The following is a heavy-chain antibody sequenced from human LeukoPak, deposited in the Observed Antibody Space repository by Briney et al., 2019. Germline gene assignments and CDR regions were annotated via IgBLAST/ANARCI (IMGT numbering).Heavy chain of an antibody. Sequence: PSETLSLTCAAYGWSFSGYYLSWIRQPPGKGLEWIGEINHSGSTNYNPSLKSRVTISVDTSKNQFSLKLSSVTAADTAVYYCARWVGYCSSTSCYMDYWGQGTLVTVSS. J-gene: IGHJ4*02. V-gene: IGHV4-34*01. D-gene: IGHD2-2*02. CDR3: ARWVGYCSSTSCYMDY. CDR2: INHSGST. CDR1: GWSFSGYY.